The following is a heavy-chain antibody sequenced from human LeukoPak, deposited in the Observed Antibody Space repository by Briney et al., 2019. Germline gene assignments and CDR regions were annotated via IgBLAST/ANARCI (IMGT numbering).Heavy chain of an antibody. V-gene: IGHV1-2*02. Sequence: ASVKVSCKASGHTFTGYYMHWVRQAPGQGLEWMGWINPNSGGTNYAQKFQGRVTMTRDTSISTAYMELSRLRSDDTAVYYCASPIAVAGGIAYWGQGTLVTVSS. CDR3: ASPIAVAGGIAY. J-gene: IGHJ4*02. CDR1: GHTFTGYY. D-gene: IGHD6-19*01. CDR2: INPNSGGT.